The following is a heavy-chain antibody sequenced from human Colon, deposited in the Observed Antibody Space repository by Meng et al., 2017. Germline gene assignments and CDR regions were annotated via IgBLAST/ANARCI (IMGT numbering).Heavy chain of an antibody. V-gene: IGHV4-30-2*06. CDR1: GASVTTTLSS. CDR2: IYDNGYT. D-gene: IGHD3-16*01. J-gene: IGHJ4*02. Sequence: LQLQESGPRLVKPSQTLSLTCAVSGASVTTTLSSWSWIRQSPGKGLEWIGNIYDNGYTYYSPSLRSRVTISVDRSTNQFSLNLNSVTAADTAVYFCARGYRGSTYFAYWGQGILVTVSS. CDR3: ARGYRGSTYFAY.